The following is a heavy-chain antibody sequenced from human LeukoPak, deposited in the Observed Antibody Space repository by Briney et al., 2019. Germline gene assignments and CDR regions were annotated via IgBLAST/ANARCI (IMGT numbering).Heavy chain of an antibody. CDR3: ARAYDFWSGPLDY. CDR2: ISYDGSNK. V-gene: IGHV3-30*03. D-gene: IGHD3-3*01. J-gene: IGHJ4*02. CDR1: GFTFRSYG. Sequence: GGSLRLSCAASGFTFRSYGMHWVRQAPGKGLEWVAVISYDGSNKYYADSVKGRFTISRDNSKSTLYLQMNSLRAEDTAVYYCARAYDFWSGPLDYWGQGTLVTVSS.